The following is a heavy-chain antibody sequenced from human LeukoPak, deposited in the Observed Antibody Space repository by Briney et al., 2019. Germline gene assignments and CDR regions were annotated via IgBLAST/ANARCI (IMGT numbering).Heavy chain of an antibody. V-gene: IGHV3-11*04. CDR3: ARGYCSSTSCLFDY. CDR1: GFTFSDYY. J-gene: IGHJ4*02. Sequence: GGSLRLSCAASGFTFSDYYMSWIRQAPGKGLEWVSYISSSGSTIYYADSVKGRFTISRDNAKNTLYLQMNSLRAEDTAVYYCARGYCSSTSCLFDYWGQGTLVTVSS. CDR2: ISSSGSTI. D-gene: IGHD2-2*01.